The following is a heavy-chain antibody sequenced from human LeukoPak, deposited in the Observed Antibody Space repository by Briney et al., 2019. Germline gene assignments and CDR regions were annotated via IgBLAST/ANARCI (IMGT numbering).Heavy chain of an antibody. V-gene: IGHV3-30*04. CDR1: GFTFSSYA. CDR3: ARYSSGLDY. CDR2: ISYDGSNK. J-gene: IGHJ4*02. D-gene: IGHD6-19*01. Sequence: GRSLRLSCAASGFTFSSYAMHWVRQAPGKRLEWVAVISYDGSNKYYADSVKGRFTISRDNSKNTLYLQMNSLRAEDTAVYYCARYSSGLDYWGQGTLVTVSS.